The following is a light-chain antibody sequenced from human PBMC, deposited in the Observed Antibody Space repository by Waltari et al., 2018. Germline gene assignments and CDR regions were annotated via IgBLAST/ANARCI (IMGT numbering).Light chain of an antibody. CDR2: WAS. V-gene: IGKV4-1*01. Sequence: DILMTMSPDSLAVSLGELATINGKSSQSLLYNSNDKNYLAWYQQKPGQPPKLLIYWASTRHSGVPDRFSGSGSATDFTLTISSLQAEDVAVYYCQQYYSRRTFGQGTKVEIK. J-gene: IGKJ1*01. CDR3: QQYYSRRT. CDR1: QSLLYNSNDKNY.